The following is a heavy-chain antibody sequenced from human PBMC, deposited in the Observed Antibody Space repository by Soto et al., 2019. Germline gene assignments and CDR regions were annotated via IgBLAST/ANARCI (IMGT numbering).Heavy chain of an antibody. D-gene: IGHD6-13*01. Sequence: GASVKVYCKASGYTFTSYDINWVRQATGQGLEWMGWMNPNSGNTNYGQKFQGRVTITTNTSISTAYMDLRNLRSDDTAVYYCARDRVEAALGTFDQWGQGTLVTVSS. J-gene: IGHJ4*02. CDR3: ARDRVEAALGTFDQ. CDR1: GYTFTSYD. V-gene: IGHV1-8*01. CDR2: MNPNSGNT.